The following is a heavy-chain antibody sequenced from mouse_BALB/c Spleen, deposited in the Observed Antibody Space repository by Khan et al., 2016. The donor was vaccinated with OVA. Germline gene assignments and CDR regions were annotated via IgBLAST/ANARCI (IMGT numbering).Heavy chain of an antibody. Sequence: VRLQQSGPELVKPGASMKISCRASGYSFTDYTMNWVKQSHGKSLEWIGLINPYNGGTSYNQKLKGKATLTVDKSSSTAYMELLSLTSEDSAVYYCARSGYGNFAYWGQGTLVTVSA. CDR3: ARSGYGNFAY. V-gene: IGHV1-18*01. J-gene: IGHJ3*01. D-gene: IGHD2-10*02. CDR1: GYSFTDYT. CDR2: INPYNGGT.